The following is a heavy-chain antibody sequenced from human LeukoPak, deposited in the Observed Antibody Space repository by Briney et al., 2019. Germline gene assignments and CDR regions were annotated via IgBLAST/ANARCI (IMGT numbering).Heavy chain of an antibody. J-gene: IGHJ6*03. D-gene: IGHD3-3*01. CDR3: ARPNYDFWSGYYSYYYYYMDV. CDR2: INPNSGGT. CDR1: GYTFTGYY. V-gene: IGHV1-2*02. Sequence: ASVKVSCKASGYTFTGYYMHWVRQALGQGLEWMGWINPNSGGTNYAQKFQGRVTMTRDTSISTAYMELSRLRSDDTAVYYCARPNYDFWSGYYSYYYYYMDVWGKGTTVTVSS.